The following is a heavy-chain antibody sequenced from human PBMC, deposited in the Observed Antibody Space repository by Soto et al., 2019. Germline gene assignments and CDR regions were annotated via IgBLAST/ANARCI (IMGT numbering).Heavy chain of an antibody. D-gene: IGHD2-21*02. V-gene: IGHV3-23*01. J-gene: IGHJ4*02. CDR3: ALTSCGGDCSSPFDY. Sequence: EVQLLESGGGFVQPGGSLRLSCTASGVGLSTYAISWVRQAPGKGLEWVSVISGNSGKTDYADSVKGRFSISRDKSENSVSLQMNRLRAEDTAVYYCALTSCGGDCSSPFDYWGQGPLVTVSS. CDR2: ISGNSGKT. CDR1: GVGLSTYA.